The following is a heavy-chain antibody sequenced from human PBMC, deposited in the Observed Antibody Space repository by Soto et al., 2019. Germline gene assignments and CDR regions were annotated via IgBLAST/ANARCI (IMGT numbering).Heavy chain of an antibody. J-gene: IGHJ4*01. D-gene: IGHD3-3*01. Sequence: PGGSLSLSCTASDIIFSDSYMAWVRQALGKGLEWISDISNSGRSIYYADSVKGRFTISRDKAKNSLYLHLSSLRGDDTAVYYCARGEYHDFWCPLYGSYCGHGTLVTVYS. CDR3: ARGEYHDFWCPLYGSY. CDR1: DIIFSDSY. CDR2: ISNSGRSI. V-gene: IGHV3-11*01.